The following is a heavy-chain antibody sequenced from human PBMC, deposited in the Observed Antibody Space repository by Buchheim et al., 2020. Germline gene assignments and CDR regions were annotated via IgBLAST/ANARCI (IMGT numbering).Heavy chain of an antibody. V-gene: IGHV3-30*18. CDR2: ISYDGSNK. CDR3: AKDFFWRATVYYFDY. J-gene: IGHJ4*02. Sequence: QVQLVQSGAEVKKPGSSVKVSCKASGGTFSSYAMHWVRQAPGKGLEWVAVISYDGSNKYYADSVTGRFTISRDNSKNTLFLQMNSLRAEDTAVYYCAKDFFWRATVYYFDYWGQGAL. D-gene: IGHD2-15*01. CDR1: GGTFSSYA.